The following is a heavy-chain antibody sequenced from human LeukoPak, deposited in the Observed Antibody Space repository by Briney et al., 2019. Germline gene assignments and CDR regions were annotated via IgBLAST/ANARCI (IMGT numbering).Heavy chain of an antibody. CDR1: GFTFSSYW. D-gene: IGHD3-10*01. V-gene: IGHV3-7*03. CDR2: IKQDGSEK. CDR3: ARDRVAAPGWFDT. J-gene: IGHJ5*02. Sequence: PGGSLRPSCAASGFTFSSYWMSWVRQAPGKGLEWVANIKQDGSEKYYVDSVKGRFTISRDNANNSLYLQMNSLRGEDTGVYYCARDRVAAPGWFDTWGQGTLVTVSS.